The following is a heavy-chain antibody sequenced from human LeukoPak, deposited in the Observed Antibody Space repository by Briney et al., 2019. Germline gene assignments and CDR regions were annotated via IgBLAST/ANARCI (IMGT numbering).Heavy chain of an antibody. Sequence: GGSLRLSCAASGFTFRTYGMRWVRQAPGKGLEWVAVIWYDGSNKYYADSVKGRFTISRDDSKNTVYLQMNSLRVEDTAVYYCARDLYSSFLDYWGQGTLVTVSS. D-gene: IGHD2-21*01. CDR2: IWYDGSNK. J-gene: IGHJ4*02. V-gene: IGHV3-33*01. CDR1: GFTFRTYG. CDR3: ARDLYSSFLDY.